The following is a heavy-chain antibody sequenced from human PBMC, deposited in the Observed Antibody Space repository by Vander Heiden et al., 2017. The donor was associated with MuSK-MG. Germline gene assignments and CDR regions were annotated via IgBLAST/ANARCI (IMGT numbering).Heavy chain of an antibody. V-gene: IGHV3-7*01. Sequence: CAASGFTFSSYWMSWVRQAPGKGLEWVANIKQDGSEKYYVDSVKGRFTISRDNAKNSLYLQMNSLRAEDTAVYYCARAPPEGSGWYEGWDYFDYWGQGTLVTVSS. D-gene: IGHD6-19*01. CDR3: ARAPPEGSGWYEGWDYFDY. CDR2: IKQDGSEK. CDR1: GFTFSSYW. J-gene: IGHJ4*02.